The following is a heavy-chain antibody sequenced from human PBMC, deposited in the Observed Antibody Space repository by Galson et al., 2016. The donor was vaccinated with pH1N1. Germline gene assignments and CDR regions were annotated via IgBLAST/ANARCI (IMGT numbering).Heavy chain of an antibody. J-gene: IGHJ4*02. CDR2: ISGRGEST. V-gene: IGHV3-23*01. Sequence: SLRLSCAASGFTFSSYAMGWVRQAPGKGLEWVSAISGRGESTYYSDSVKGHLTISRDNSKNTLYLQMNSLRTEDTAVYSCAKDLSSDYGDYGLDYWGQGTLVTVSS. D-gene: IGHD4-17*01. CDR1: GFTFSSYA. CDR3: AKDLSSDYGDYGLDY.